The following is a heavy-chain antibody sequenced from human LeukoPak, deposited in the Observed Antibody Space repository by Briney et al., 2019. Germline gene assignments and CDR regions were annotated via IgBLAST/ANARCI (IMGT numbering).Heavy chain of an antibody. Sequence: GGSLGLSCAASGFTFSSYAMSWVRQAPGKGLEWVSAISGSGGSTYYADSVKGRFTISRDNSKNTLYLQMNSLRAEDTAVYYCAKGGKTYPGYGYDYYYYGMDVWGQGTTVTVSS. V-gene: IGHV3-23*01. CDR1: GFTFSSYA. D-gene: IGHD5-18*01. CDR2: ISGSGGST. CDR3: AKGGKTYPGYGYDYYYYGMDV. J-gene: IGHJ6*02.